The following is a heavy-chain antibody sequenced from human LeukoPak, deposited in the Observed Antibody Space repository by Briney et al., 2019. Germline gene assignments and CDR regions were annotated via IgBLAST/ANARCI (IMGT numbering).Heavy chain of an antibody. CDR2: IYSGGST. CDR1: GFTVSSNY. Sequence: PGGSLRLSCAASGFTVSSNYMSWVRQAPGKGLEWVSVIYSGGSTYYSDSVTGRFTISRDNSKNTLYLQMNSLRAEDTAVYYCARTVGALDAFDIWGQGTMVTVSS. D-gene: IGHD1-26*01. J-gene: IGHJ3*02. CDR3: ARTVGALDAFDI. V-gene: IGHV3-66*02.